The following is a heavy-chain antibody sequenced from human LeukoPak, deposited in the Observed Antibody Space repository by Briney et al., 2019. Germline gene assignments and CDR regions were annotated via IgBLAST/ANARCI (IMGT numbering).Heavy chain of an antibody. V-gene: IGHV4-31*03. D-gene: IGHD5-18*01. CDR3: AREGPDGNSYGYDY. J-gene: IGHJ4*02. CDR2: IYDRGNT. Sequence: SQSLSLTCTVSVGSLGIGVYYWSWIRQHPGKCLEWIGYIYDRGNTYYNPSLKSRVIISIDTSKNQFSLKLNSVTAADTAVYYCAREGPDGNSYGYDYWGQGTLVTVSS. CDR1: VGSLGIGVYY.